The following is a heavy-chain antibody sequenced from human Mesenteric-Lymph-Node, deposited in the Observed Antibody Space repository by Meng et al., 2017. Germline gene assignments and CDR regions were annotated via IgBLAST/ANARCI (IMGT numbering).Heavy chain of an antibody. CDR3: AREAGRDGYATPKFDY. Sequence: EAAGPVLVKPSETLSLTCTVSGGSIGSGGYYWSWIRQHPGKGLEWIGYIYYTGSTFYNPSLKSRVTISVDTSKNQFSLKLISATAADTAVYYCAREAGRDGYATPKFDYWGQGTLVTVSS. D-gene: IGHD5-24*01. CDR1: GGSIGSGGYY. CDR2: IYYTGST. V-gene: IGHV4-31*03. J-gene: IGHJ4*02.